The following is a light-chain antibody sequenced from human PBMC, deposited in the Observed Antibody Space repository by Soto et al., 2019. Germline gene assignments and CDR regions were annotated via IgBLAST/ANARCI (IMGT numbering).Light chain of an antibody. J-gene: IGKJ5*01. V-gene: IGKV3-11*01. Sequence: NVLTHSPSSLSLSPGERATLSCRASQSVDSHLVWYQQKPGQAPRLLIFGASNRATGIPARFSGSGSGTDFTLAINRLEPDDFAVYYCQQRNDLPITFGQGTRLEI. CDR3: QQRNDLPIT. CDR2: GAS. CDR1: QSVDSH.